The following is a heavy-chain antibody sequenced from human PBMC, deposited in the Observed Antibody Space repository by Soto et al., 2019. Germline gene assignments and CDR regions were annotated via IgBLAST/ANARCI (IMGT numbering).Heavy chain of an antibody. V-gene: IGHV2-5*01. J-gene: IGHJ6*02. CDR3: ARTGCCGNDRYLFYFFVIGV. CDR2: IYWNDDK. D-gene: IGHD2-21*01. Sequence: QITLKESGPTLVKPTQTLTLTCSFSGFSLDSSGVGVGWVRQPPGKALEWLGVIYWNDDKRYSPSLQTRVTIGKDTSANPVFLTLAHVDPMDTGTYYCARTGCCGNDRYLFYFFVIGVWGQGTTVIVS. CDR1: GFSLDSSGVG.